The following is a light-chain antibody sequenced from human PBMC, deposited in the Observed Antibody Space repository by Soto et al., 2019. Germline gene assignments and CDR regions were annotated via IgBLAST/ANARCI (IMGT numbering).Light chain of an antibody. CDR2: TAS. J-gene: IGKJ1*01. CDR3: QQYIINPWN. CDR1: RSISSF. Sequence: DIPMTQCPSPVSGSXGDRVTINCRARRSISSFLAWYQQIPGXAPKLPXYTASSLESGVQSRFSGSGSGTEFTITISSLQPGDFLTYYCQQYIINPWNFGQGTE. V-gene: IGKV1-5*03.